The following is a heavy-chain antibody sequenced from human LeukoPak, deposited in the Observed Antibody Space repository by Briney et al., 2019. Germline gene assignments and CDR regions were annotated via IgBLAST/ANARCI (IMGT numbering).Heavy chain of an antibody. Sequence: GASVKVSCKASGGTFSSYAISWVRQAPGQGGGGMGGIVPIFGTASYAQKFQGRVTITADKSTSTAYMEPRSLRSEDPAVYYCARGPSDWMIVVVRGAFDIWGQGTMVTVSS. CDR3: ARGPSDWMIVVVRGAFDI. V-gene: IGHV1-69*06. CDR1: GGTFSSYA. CDR2: IVPIFGTA. J-gene: IGHJ3*02. D-gene: IGHD3-22*01.